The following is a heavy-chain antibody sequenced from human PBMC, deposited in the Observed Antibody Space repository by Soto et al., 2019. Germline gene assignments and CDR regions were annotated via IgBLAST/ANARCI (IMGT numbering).Heavy chain of an antibody. CDR3: ARSNSSGWFGGWFDP. Sequence: SETLSLTCAVYGGSFSGYYWSWIRQPPGKGLEWIGEINHSGSTNYNPSLKSRVTISVDTSKNQFSLKLSSVTAADTAVYYCARSNSSGWFGGWFDPWGQGTLVTVSS. J-gene: IGHJ5*02. CDR1: GGSFSGYY. V-gene: IGHV4-34*01. D-gene: IGHD6-19*01. CDR2: INHSGST.